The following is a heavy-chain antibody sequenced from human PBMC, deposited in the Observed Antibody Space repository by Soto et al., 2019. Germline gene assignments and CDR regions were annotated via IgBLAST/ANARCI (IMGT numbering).Heavy chain of an antibody. V-gene: IGHV4-4*02. CDR3: ARDRAVSARGSFDY. CDR1: GGSVSSTNW. D-gene: IGHD6-19*01. Sequence: QVQLQESGPGLVEPSGTLSHTCAVSGGSVSSTNWWSWVRQPPGKGPEWIGEIYHSGSTYYNPSLKSRVTISVDKSKKQFSLRLSSLTAADTAVYFCARDRAVSARGSFDYWGQGTLVTVSS. J-gene: IGHJ4*02. CDR2: IYHSGST.